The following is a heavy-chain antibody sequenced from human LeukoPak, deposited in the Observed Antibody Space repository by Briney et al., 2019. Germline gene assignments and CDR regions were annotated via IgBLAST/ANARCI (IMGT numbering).Heavy chain of an antibody. CDR1: GFSLSTRGVG. Sequence: SGPTLVKPTQTLTLTCTFSGFSLSTRGVGVGWIRQPPGKALEWLALIYWDDDKLYSPSLKSRLTITKDTSKNQVVLTMTNMDPVDTATYYCAHGGCSGGSCYPGYFDYWGQGTLVTVSS. D-gene: IGHD2-15*01. J-gene: IGHJ4*02. V-gene: IGHV2-5*02. CDR3: AHGGCSGGSCYPGYFDY. CDR2: IYWDDDK.